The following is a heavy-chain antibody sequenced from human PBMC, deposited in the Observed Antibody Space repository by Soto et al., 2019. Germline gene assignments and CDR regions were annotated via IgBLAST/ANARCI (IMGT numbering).Heavy chain of an antibody. CDR2: INWNGGST. D-gene: IGHD3-10*01. V-gene: IGHV3-20*04. CDR1: GFTFDDYG. Sequence: GSLRLSCAASGFTFDDYGMSWVRQAPGKGLEWVSGINWNGGSTGYADSVKGRFTISRDNAKNSLYLQMNSLRAEDTAVYYCARVKHDSGSYWGAPDYWGQGTLVTVSS. CDR3: ARVKHDSGSYWGAPDY. J-gene: IGHJ4*02.